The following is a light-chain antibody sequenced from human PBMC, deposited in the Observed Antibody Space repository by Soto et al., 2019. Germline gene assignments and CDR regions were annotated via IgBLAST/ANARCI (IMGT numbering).Light chain of an antibody. J-gene: IGLJ2*01. CDR3: LLSYSGARLVV. V-gene: IGLV7-46*01. CDR1: TGAVTSGHY. Sequence: QAVVTQEPSLTVSPGGTVTLTCGSSTGAVTSGHYPYWFQQKPGQALRTLIYDTSNKHSWTPARFSGSLLGGKAALTLSGAQPEDEAEYYCLLSYSGARLVVFGGGTQLTVL. CDR2: DTS.